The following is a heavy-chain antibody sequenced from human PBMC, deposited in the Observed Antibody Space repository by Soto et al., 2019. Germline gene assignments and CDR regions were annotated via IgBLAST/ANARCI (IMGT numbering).Heavy chain of an antibody. Sequence: GGSLRLSCAASGFTFSNYWMSWVRQAPGKGLEWVANIKQDGSEKYYVDSVKGRSAISRDNAKNSLYLQMDSLRAEDTAVYYCARQVSSYGDSRFDPWGQGTLVTVSS. V-gene: IGHV3-7*01. J-gene: IGHJ5*02. CDR2: IKQDGSEK. CDR3: ARQVSSYGDSRFDP. D-gene: IGHD4-17*01. CDR1: GFTFSNYW.